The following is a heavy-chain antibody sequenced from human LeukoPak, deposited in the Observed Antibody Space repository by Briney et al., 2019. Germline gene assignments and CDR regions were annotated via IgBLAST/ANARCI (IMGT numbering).Heavy chain of an antibody. Sequence: GGSLRLSCAASGFTFSSYWMSWVRQAPGKGLEWVANIKQDGSEKYYVDSVKGRFTISRDNAKNSLYLQMNSLRAEDTAVYYCARDRIWSGYYTGMNWGQGTLVTVSS. CDR2: IKQDGSEK. V-gene: IGHV3-7*01. CDR3: ARDRIWSGYYTGMN. CDR1: GFTFSSYW. D-gene: IGHD3-3*01. J-gene: IGHJ4*02.